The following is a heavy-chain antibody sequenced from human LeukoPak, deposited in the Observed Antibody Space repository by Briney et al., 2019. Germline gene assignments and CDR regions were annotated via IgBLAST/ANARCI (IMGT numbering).Heavy chain of an antibody. CDR3: ARGSISWYYFDY. CDR2: IYSGGGT. D-gene: IGHD6-13*01. Sequence: GGSLRLSCAASGFTVSSNYMSWVRQAPGKGLEGVSVIYSGGGTDYADSVKDRFIISRDISKNTMYLQMNSLRAEDTAVYYCARGSISWYYFDYWGQGTLVTVSS. J-gene: IGHJ4*02. CDR1: GFTVSSNY. V-gene: IGHV3-53*01.